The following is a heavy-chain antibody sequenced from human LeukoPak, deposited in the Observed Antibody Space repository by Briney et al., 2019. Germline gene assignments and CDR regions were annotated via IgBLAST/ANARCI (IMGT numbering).Heavy chain of an antibody. CDR2: INPSGGST. CDR3: ARVASYYDSSGYYGY. J-gene: IGHJ4*02. CDR1: GCTFTSYY. V-gene: IGHV1-46*01. Sequence: ASVKVSCKASGCTFTSYYMHWVRQAPGQGLEWMGIINPSGGSTSYAQKFQGRVTMTRDTSTSTVYVELSSLGSEDTAVYYCARVASYYDSSGYYGYWGQGTLVTVSS. D-gene: IGHD3-22*01.